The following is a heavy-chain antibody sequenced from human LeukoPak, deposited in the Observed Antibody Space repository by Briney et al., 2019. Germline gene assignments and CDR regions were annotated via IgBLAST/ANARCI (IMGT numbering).Heavy chain of an antibody. CDR3: ARAGLGGHYIDY. D-gene: IGHD2-15*01. V-gene: IGHV3-11*01. Sequence: PGGSLRLSCAASGFTFSDYYMTWIRRAPGQGLEWISYVSGSDENKYYAGSVRGRFAISRDNAEKSLFLQMSNVRAEDTAVYYCARAGLGGHYIDYWGQGTLVTVSS. CDR2: VSGSDENK. CDR1: GFTFSDYY. J-gene: IGHJ4*02.